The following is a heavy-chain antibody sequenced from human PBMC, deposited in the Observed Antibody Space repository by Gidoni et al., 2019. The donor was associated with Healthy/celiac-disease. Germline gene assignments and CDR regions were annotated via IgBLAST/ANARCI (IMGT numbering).Heavy chain of an antibody. CDR3: AKDLVGDSSGWYVPDDY. Sequence: QVQLVESGGGVVQPGGSLTLSCAASGFTFSSYGMHWVRQAPGKGLEWVAVISYDGSNKYYADSVKGRFTISRDKSKNTLYLQMNSLRAEDTAVYYCAKDLVGDSSGWYVPDDYWGQGTLVTVSS. J-gene: IGHJ4*02. D-gene: IGHD6-19*01. CDR1: GFTFSSYG. CDR2: ISYDGSNK. V-gene: IGHV3-30*18.